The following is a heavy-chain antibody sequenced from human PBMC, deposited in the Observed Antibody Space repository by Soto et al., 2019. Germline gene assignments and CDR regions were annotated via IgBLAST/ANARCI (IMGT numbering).Heavy chain of an antibody. CDR3: ATGGEYSSSPLTINCSDP. CDR1: GYSFTSYD. V-gene: IGHV1-8*01. J-gene: IGHJ5*02. Sequence: GASVKVSCKASGYSFTSYDVIWVRQATGQGLEWVGWMNPNSGETGYAQKFQGRVTMTRNTSIDTAYMELSSLRPEDTAVYYCATGGEYSSSPLTINCSDPWGQGILVTVSS. D-gene: IGHD6-6*01. CDR2: MNPNSGET.